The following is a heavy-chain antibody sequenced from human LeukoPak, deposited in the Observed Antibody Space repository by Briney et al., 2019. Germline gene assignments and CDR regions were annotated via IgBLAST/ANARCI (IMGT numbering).Heavy chain of an antibody. CDR1: GGSISTYY. CDR2: IYYSGST. CDR3: ARHAPLLAYTSSWFDY. Sequence: SETLSLTCTVSGGSISTYYWSWIRQPPGKGLEWIGYIYYSGSTNYNPSLKSRVTISVDTSKNQFSLKLTSVTAADTAVYFCARHAPLLAYTSSWFDYWGQGTLVTVSS. V-gene: IGHV4-59*08. D-gene: IGHD2-2*01. J-gene: IGHJ5*01.